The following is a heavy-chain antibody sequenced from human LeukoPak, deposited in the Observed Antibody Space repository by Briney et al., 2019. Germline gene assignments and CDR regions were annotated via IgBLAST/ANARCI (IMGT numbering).Heavy chain of an antibody. CDR1: GFTFRSCE. J-gene: IGHJ4*02. CDR3: ARDLKVRQLPLDY. Sequence: GGSLRLSCAASGFTFRSCELSWVRQAPAKGLEWVSYISSSGSIIYYADSVKGRFTISRDNAKNSLYLQMNSLRAEDTAVYYCARDLKVRQLPLDYWGQGTLVTVSS. CDR2: ISSSGSII. D-gene: IGHD2-2*01. V-gene: IGHV3-48*03.